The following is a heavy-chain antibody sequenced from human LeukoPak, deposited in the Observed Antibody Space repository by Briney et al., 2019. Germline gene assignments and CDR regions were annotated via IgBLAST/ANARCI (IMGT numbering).Heavy chain of an antibody. V-gene: IGHV3-33*01. CDR1: GFTFSSYG. Sequence: GGSLRLSCAASGFTFSSYGMRWVRQAPGKGLEWVAVVWYDGSNKYYADSVKGRFTISRDNSKNTLYLQMNSLRAEDTAVYYCARGVPRRFAYYYYGMDVWGQGTTVTVSS. J-gene: IGHJ6*02. CDR2: VWYDGSNK. D-gene: IGHD3-16*01. CDR3: ARGVPRRFAYYYYGMDV.